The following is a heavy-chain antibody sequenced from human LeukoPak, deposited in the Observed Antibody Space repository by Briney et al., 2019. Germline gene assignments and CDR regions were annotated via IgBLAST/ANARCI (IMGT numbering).Heavy chain of an antibody. CDR3: ARDSFVAAAGGLDY. Sequence: QSEGSLRLSCAASGFTFSSYAMHWVRQAPGKGLEWVAVISYDGSNKYYADSVKGRFTISRDNSENTLYLQMNSLRAEDTAVYYCARDSFVAAAGGLDYWGQGTLVTVSS. CDR2: ISYDGSNK. D-gene: IGHD6-13*01. J-gene: IGHJ4*02. CDR1: GFTFSSYA. V-gene: IGHV3-30*01.